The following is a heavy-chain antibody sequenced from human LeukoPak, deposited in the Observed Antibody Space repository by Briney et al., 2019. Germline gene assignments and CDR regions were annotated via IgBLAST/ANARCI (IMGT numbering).Heavy chain of an antibody. J-gene: IGHJ4*02. D-gene: IGHD3-22*01. CDR2: ISRGGFEI. Sequence: GGSLRLSCAGSGFTFNAYELNRHRQAPGKGLEWLSFISRGGFEIHYAASVEGRFTISRDNAKNTLYLQMTSMRDEDTAVYFCRRDQHVKTPSGSLLVCWGQGTLVTVSS. CDR3: RRDQHVKTPSGSLLVC. CDR1: GFTFNAYE. V-gene: IGHV3-48*03.